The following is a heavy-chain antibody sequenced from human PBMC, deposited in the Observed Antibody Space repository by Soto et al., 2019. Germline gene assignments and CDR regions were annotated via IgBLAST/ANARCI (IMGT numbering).Heavy chain of an antibody. CDR2: ISGSGGST. CDR3: AKTPLYYDIFTGPFDY. Sequence: PGGSLRLSCAASGFTFSSYAMSWVRQAPGKGLEWVSAISGSGGSTYYADSVKGRFTISRDNSKNTLYLQMNSLRAEDTAVYYCAKTPLYYDIFTGPFDYWGQGTLVPVSS. V-gene: IGHV3-23*01. D-gene: IGHD3-9*01. CDR1: GFTFSSYA. J-gene: IGHJ4*02.